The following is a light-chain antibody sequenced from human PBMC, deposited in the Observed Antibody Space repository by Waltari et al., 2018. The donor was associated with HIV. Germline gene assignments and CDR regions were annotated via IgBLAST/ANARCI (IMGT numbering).Light chain of an antibody. CDR3: QQYYTLRST. CDR1: RTVLYNRNY. J-gene: IGKJ4*01. CDR2: WAS. Sequence: DIVMTQSPDSLAVSLGARATVTCTSSRTVLYNRNYLAWYQQKPGQPPKVLIYWASTRAIGVPGRFSGSGSGTDFSLTISRVQADDVAIYYCQQYYTLRSTFGGGTKIEI. V-gene: IGKV4-1*01.